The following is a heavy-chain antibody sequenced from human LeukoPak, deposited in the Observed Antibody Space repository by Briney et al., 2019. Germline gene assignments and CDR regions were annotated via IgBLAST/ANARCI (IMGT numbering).Heavy chain of an antibody. D-gene: IGHD3-16*01. V-gene: IGHV4-59*08. CDR1: GGSIRNDY. Sequence: SETLSLTCAVSGGSIRNDYWSWLRQPPGKGLEWIAYINYSGTTNYNPSLESRVTISVDTSKNLFSLKFTSVTATDTAVYYCARHRPGERRFDPWGQGTLVTVSS. J-gene: IGHJ5*02. CDR2: INYSGTT. CDR3: ARHRPGERRFDP.